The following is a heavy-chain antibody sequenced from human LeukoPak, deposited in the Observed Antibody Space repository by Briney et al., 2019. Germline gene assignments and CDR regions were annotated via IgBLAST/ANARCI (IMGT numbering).Heavy chain of an antibody. V-gene: IGHV3-48*04. CDR1: GFTFSSYS. Sequence: GGSLRLSCTASGFTFSSYSMNWVRQAPGKGLEWVSYISSSSSTIYYADSVKGRFTISRDNAKNSLYLQMNSLRAEDTAVYYCARDFELRYFDWLFYTPFDYWGQGTLVTVSS. CDR2: ISSSSSTI. D-gene: IGHD3-9*01. CDR3: ARDFELRYFDWLFYTPFDY. J-gene: IGHJ4*02.